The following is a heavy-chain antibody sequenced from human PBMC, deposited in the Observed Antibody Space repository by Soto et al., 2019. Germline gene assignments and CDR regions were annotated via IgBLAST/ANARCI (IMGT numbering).Heavy chain of an antibody. Sequence: AAVRVSCKASGYTFTSYGISWVRQAPGQGLEWMGWISAYNGNTNYAQKLQGRVTMTTDTSTSTAYMELRSLRSDDTAVYYCARGGGDYVRYPVDYWGQGTLVTVSS. V-gene: IGHV1-18*04. J-gene: IGHJ4*02. CDR3: ARGGGDYVRYPVDY. CDR2: ISAYNGNT. CDR1: GYTFTSYG. D-gene: IGHD2-21*02.